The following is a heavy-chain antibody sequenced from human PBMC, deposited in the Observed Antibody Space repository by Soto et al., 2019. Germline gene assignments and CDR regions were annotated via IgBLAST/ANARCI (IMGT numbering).Heavy chain of an antibody. D-gene: IGHD1-26*01. Sequence: PSETLSLTCTVSGGSISSYCWSWIRQPPGKGLEWIGYIYYSGSTNYNPSLKSRVTISVDTSKNQFSLKLSSVTAADTAVYYCARGQWELLTPSNWFDPWGQGTLVTVSS. CDR1: GGSISSYC. CDR2: IYYSGST. CDR3: ARGQWELLTPSNWFDP. J-gene: IGHJ5*02. V-gene: IGHV4-59*01.